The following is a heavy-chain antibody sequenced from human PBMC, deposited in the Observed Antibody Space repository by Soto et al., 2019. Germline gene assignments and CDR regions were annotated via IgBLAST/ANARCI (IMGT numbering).Heavy chain of an antibody. CDR2: INHSGST. V-gene: IGHV4-34*01. J-gene: IGHJ5*02. Sequence: QVQLQQWGAGLLKPSETLSLTCAVYGGSFSGYYWSWIRQPPGKGLEWIGEINHSGSTNYNPSLKSRGTITGEPSQNQFPLKLSSVTAADTAVYYCARRKYYGSGRNWFDPWGQGTLVTVSS. CDR3: ARRKYYGSGRNWFDP. CDR1: GGSFSGYY. D-gene: IGHD3-10*01.